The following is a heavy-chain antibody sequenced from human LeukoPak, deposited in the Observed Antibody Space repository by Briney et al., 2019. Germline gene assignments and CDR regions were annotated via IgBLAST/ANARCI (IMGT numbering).Heavy chain of an antibody. CDR2: IYYTGST. Sequence: SETLSLTCSVSGDSISSSSYYWGWLRQPPGKGLEWIGSIYYTGSTYYNPSLKSRVTISIDTSKNQFSLKLSSVTAADTAVYFCAYLLYRSGGSCHTNSFDYWGQGTLVTVSS. CDR3: AYLLYRSGGSCHTNSFDY. D-gene: IGHD2-15*01. J-gene: IGHJ4*02. CDR1: GDSISSSSYY. V-gene: IGHV4-39*01.